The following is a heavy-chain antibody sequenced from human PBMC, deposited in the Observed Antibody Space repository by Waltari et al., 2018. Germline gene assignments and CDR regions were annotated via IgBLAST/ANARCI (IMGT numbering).Heavy chain of an antibody. CDR2: IYYSGST. CDR3: ATSRGLYGDYDDAFDI. Sequence: QVQLQESGPGLVKPSETLSLTCTVSGGSISSPYWSWTRQPPGKGLEWIGYIYYSGSTNYNPSLKSRVTISVDTSKNQFSLKLSSVTAADTAVYYCATSRGLYGDYDDAFDIWGQGTMVTVSS. V-gene: IGHV4-59*11. D-gene: IGHD4-17*01. J-gene: IGHJ3*02. CDR1: GGSISSPY.